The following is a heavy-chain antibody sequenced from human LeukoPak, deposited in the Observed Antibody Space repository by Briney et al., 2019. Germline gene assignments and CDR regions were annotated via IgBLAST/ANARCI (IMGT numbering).Heavy chain of an antibody. CDR1: GFTFSYYG. Sequence: GGSLRLSCVASGFTFSYYGMHWVRQAPGKGLEWVAFIRYVERDKYYADSVKGRFTISRDNSRDTLYLQMNSLRAEDTAVYYCAKDVRTKRPPPEGFDYWGQGTLVTVSS. V-gene: IGHV3-30*02. CDR3: AKDVRTKRPPPEGFDY. CDR2: IRYVERDK. D-gene: IGHD1-14*01. J-gene: IGHJ4*02.